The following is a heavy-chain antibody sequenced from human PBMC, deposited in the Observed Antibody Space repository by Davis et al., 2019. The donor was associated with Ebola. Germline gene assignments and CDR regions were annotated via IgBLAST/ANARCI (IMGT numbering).Heavy chain of an antibody. J-gene: IGHJ4*02. CDR2: ISAVTGNT. CDR1: GYTFSKYG. Sequence: ASVKVSCKASGYTFSKYGVSWVRQAPGQGLEWMGWISAVTGNTDYAQRLQGRVTMTIDTSTSTAYMELTTLRYDDTAVYYCARAPGDYWGQGTLVTVSS. CDR3: ARAPGDY. D-gene: IGHD7-27*01. V-gene: IGHV1-18*01.